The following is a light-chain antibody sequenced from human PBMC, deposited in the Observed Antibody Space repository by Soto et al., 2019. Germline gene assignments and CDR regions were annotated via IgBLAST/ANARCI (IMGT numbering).Light chain of an antibody. CDR1: SSYVGGYNF. V-gene: IGLV2-14*01. J-gene: IGLJ1*01. CDR2: DVS. CDR3: SSYTSSSTYV. Sequence: ASAQPASGSGSPGQSITISCTGTSSYVGGYNFVSWYQQHPGKAPKLLIYDVSDRPSGVSNRFSGSKSGNTASLTISGLQAEDEADYYCSSYTSSSTYVFGTGTKVTVL.